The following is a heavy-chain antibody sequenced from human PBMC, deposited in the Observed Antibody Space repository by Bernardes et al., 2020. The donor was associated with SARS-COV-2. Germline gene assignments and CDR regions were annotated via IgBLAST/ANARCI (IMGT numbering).Heavy chain of an antibody. Sequence: SETLSLTCTVSGGSISSSNYYWGWLRQAPGQGLDWIGSIYSSGNSYYSPSLQIPVTVSVDTSKNQFSLSLSFVTAADTAVYYCAGSSCGIDCYIGGLRSGDYGMDVWGQGITVTVSS. V-gene: IGHV4-39*01. J-gene: IGHJ6*02. CDR3: AGSSCGIDCYIGGLRSGDYGMDV. D-gene: IGHD2-21*02. CDR1: GGSISSSNYY. CDR2: IYSSGNS.